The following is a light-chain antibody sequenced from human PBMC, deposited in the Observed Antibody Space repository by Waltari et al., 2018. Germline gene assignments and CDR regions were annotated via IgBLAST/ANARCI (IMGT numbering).Light chain of an antibody. CDR2: EVN. J-gene: IGLJ3*02. Sequence: QSALTQPASVSGSPGQSITISCTGTTSDIGSYNLVSWYQQHPGEGPKLIIYEVNKRPSGVSNLCAGSKAGNTASLTISGLQPEDEADYYCCSYGGASLRVFGGGTKVTVL. CDR3: CSYGGASLRV. CDR1: TSDIGSYNL. V-gene: IGLV2-23*02.